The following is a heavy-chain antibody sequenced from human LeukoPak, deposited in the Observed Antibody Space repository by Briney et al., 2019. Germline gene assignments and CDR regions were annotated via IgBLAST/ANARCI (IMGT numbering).Heavy chain of an antibody. CDR3: ARVGAIPGIDP. CDR2: ISYYGST. Sequence: PSETLSLTCAVSGYSITEGFSWGWIRQPPGQGLEWIASISYYGSTYSKSTHQSRLTISRDTSKNEFSLRLTSVTATDTAVYYCARVGAIPGIDPWGQGTPVTVSS. CDR1: GYSITEGFS. D-gene: IGHD3-16*01. J-gene: IGHJ5*02. V-gene: IGHV4-38-2*01.